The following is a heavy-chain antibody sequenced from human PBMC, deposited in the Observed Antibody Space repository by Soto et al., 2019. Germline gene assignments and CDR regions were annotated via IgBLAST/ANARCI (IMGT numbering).Heavy chain of an antibody. J-gene: IGHJ6*02. CDR1: GGTFSSYT. V-gene: IGHV1-69*02. CDR2: IIPIVGIV. CDR3: ARGEPGLNVINYHGMDV. Sequence: QVQLVQSGAEVKKPGSSVKVSCKASGGTFSSYTINWVRQAPGQGLEWMGRIIPIVGIVHYAQKLQGRVTITADKSTSTAYVELSSLRSEDTAVYYCARGEPGLNVINYHGMDVWGQGTTVTVSS. D-gene: IGHD1-26*01.